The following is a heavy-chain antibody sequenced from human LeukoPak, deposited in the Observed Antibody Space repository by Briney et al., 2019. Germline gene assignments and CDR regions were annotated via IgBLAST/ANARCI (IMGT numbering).Heavy chain of an antibody. J-gene: IGHJ4*02. CDR3: AREPTYTSSWYTTCDY. D-gene: IGHD6-13*01. CDR2: ISTGTYI. Sequence: GGSLRLSCVASGFTFSRFEMNWVRQAPGKGLEWISHISTGTYIAYTDSVKGRFTISRDNGKNSVYLQMNSLRAEDTAVYYCAREPTYTSSWYTTCDYWGQGTLVSVSS. V-gene: IGHV3-21*05. CDR1: GFTFSRFE.